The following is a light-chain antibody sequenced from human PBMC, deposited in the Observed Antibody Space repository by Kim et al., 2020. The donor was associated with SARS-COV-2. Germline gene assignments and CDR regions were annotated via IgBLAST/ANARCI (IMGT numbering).Light chain of an antibody. CDR1: QSISSW. CDR2: KAS. J-gene: IGKJ4*01. Sequence: DIQMTQSPSTLSASVGDRVTITCRASQSISSWLAWYQQKPGRAPKLLIYKASSLESGVPSRFSGSGSGTEFTLTISSLQPDDFATYYCQQYNSYLLTFGGGTKVDIK. V-gene: IGKV1-5*03. CDR3: QQYNSYLLT.